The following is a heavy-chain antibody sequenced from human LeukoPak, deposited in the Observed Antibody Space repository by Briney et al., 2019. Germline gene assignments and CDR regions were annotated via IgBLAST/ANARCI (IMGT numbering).Heavy chain of an antibody. CDR1: GYTFTSYG. Sequence: GASVKVSCKASGYTFTSYGISWVRQAPGQGLEWMGWISAYNGNTNYAQKLQGRVTMTTDTSTRTAYMELRSLRSDDTAVYYCARDRGLGYCSGGSCYSLGYWGQGTLVTVSS. CDR3: ARDRGLGYCSGGSCYSLGY. J-gene: IGHJ4*02. D-gene: IGHD2-15*01. V-gene: IGHV1-18*01. CDR2: ISAYNGNT.